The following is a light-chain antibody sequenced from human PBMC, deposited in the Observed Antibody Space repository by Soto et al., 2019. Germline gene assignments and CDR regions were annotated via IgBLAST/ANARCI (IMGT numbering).Light chain of an antibody. J-gene: IGLJ1*01. Sequence: QSALAQPPSASGTPGQRVTISCSGSSSNIGSNTVNWYQQLPGTAPKLLIYSNNQRPSGAPDRFSGSKSGTSASLAITGLQAEDEGDYYCQSYDSTLSDRYVFGTGTKVTVL. CDR3: QSYDSTLSDRYV. CDR2: SNN. V-gene: IGLV1-44*01. CDR1: SSNIGSNT.